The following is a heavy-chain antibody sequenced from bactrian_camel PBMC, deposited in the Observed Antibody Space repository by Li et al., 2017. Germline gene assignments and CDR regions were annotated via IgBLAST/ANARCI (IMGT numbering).Heavy chain of an antibody. V-gene: IGHV3S1*01. CDR2: ISSSGGST. D-gene: IGHD5*01. CDR3: ANGQYGSGSLDY. J-gene: IGHJ4*01. CDR1: GFRYSVCS. Sequence: HVQLVESGGGSVQAGGSLTLSCAGSGFRYSVCSMGWYRQSPGKGLEWVSTISSSGGSTYYADSVKGRFTLSRDNAKNTLYLQLNSLKTEDTAMYYCANGQYGSGSLDYWGQGTQVTVS.